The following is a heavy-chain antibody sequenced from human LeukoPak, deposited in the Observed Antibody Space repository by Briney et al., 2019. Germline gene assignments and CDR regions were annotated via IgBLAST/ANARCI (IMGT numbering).Heavy chain of an antibody. V-gene: IGHV4-59*08. Sequence: SETLSLTCAVYGGSFSGYYWSWIRQPPGKGLEWIGYIYYSGSTNYNPSLKSRVTISVDTSKNQFSLKLSSVTAADTAVYYCARITTVTTGIDYWGQGTLVTVSS. CDR3: ARITTVTTGIDY. CDR2: IYYSGST. CDR1: GGSFSGYY. J-gene: IGHJ4*02. D-gene: IGHD4-17*01.